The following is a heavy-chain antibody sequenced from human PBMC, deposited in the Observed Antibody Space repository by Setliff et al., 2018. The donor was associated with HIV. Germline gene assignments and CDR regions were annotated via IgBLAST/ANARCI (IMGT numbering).Heavy chain of an antibody. V-gene: IGHV1-69*04. Sequence: SVKVSCKASGGPFSSYSITWVRQAPGQGLEWMGRIIPMISIPNYSQRFQGRVTITADRSTTTFYMELSSLRSDDTAVYYCARVGRSVTGPWGQGTLVTVSS. J-gene: IGHJ5*02. D-gene: IGHD2-8*02. CDR1: GGPFSSYS. CDR2: IIPMISIP. CDR3: ARVGRSVTGP.